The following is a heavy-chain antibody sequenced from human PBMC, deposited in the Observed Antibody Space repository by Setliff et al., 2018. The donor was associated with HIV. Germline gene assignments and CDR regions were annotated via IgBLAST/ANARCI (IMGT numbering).Heavy chain of an antibody. D-gene: IGHD4-4*01. V-gene: IGHV4-39*02. J-gene: IGHJ5*02. Sequence: SETLSLTCIVSGGAISSRAYFWGWIRQPPGKGLEWIGSISSSGSFYYNPSLRSRVTISVDTSSNHFSLNLTSVTAADTALYYCASTATTWGRHSWFDPWGQGTLVTVSS. CDR3: ASTATTWGRHSWFDP. CDR2: ISSSGSF. CDR1: GGAISSRAYF.